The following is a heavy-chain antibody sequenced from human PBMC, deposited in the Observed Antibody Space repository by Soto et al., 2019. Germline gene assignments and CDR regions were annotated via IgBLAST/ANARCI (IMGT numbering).Heavy chain of an antibody. V-gene: IGHV3-74*01. CDR3: TRGYGYVWGVY. J-gene: IGHJ4*02. Sequence: EVHLVESGGGLVQPGGSLRLSCAASGFTFSSYWMYWVRQVPGKGLVWVSRINSDGSSTSYADSVKGRFTISRDNAKNTLYLQMNSLRAEDTAVYYCTRGYGYVWGVYWGQGTLVTVSS. D-gene: IGHD3-16*01. CDR2: INSDGSST. CDR1: GFTFSSYW.